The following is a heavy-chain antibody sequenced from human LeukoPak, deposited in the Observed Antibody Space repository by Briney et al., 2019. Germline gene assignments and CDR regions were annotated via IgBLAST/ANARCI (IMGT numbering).Heavy chain of an antibody. Sequence: SETLSLTCTVSGGSISSYYWSWIRQPPGKGLEWIGYIYYSGSTNYNPSLKSRVTISVDTSKNQFSLTLSSVTAADTAVYYCSKGPNTMGRGRPNWFDPWGQGTLVTVSS. V-gene: IGHV4-59*01. J-gene: IGHJ5*02. CDR3: SKGPNTMGRGRPNWFDP. D-gene: IGHD3-10*01. CDR1: GGSISSYY. CDR2: IYYSGST.